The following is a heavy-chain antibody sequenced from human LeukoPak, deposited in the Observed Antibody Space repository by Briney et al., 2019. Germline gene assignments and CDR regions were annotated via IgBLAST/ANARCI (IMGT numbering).Heavy chain of an antibody. D-gene: IGHD2-2*01. V-gene: IGHV3-48*03. CDR3: ARLRGYCSSTSCYAGYYYYYGMDV. CDR1: GFTFSSYE. Sequence: GGSLRLSCAASGFTFSSYEMNWVRQAPGKGLEWVSYISRSGSTIYYADSVKGRFTISRDNAKNSLYLQMTSLSAEDTAVYYCARLRGYCSSTSCYAGYYYYYGMDVWGKGTTVTVSS. J-gene: IGHJ6*04. CDR2: ISRSGSTI.